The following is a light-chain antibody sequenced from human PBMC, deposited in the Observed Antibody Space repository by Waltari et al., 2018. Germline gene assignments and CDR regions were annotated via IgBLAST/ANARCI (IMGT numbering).Light chain of an antibody. CDR1: SSNIGRSS. V-gene: IGLV1-47*01. CDR2: RNN. CDR3: AAWDDSLSGRF. J-gene: IGLJ1*01. Sequence: QSVLTQPPSASGTPGQRVSMSCSGSSSNIGRSSVSWYQQVPGTAPKLLIYRNNQRPSWFPDRFSGSKSGTSASLAISGLRSEDEADYYCAAWDDSLSGRFFGSGTKVTVL.